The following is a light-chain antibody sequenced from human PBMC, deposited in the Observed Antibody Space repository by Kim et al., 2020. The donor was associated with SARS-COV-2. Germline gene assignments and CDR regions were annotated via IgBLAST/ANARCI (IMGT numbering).Light chain of an antibody. Sequence: ASPADRVTLPCRASQGVSSYLAWYQPKPAKAPKLLIYAASTLQSGVPSRFSGSGSGTDFTLTINSLQSEDFATYYCQQYYTYPRGTFGQGTKVDI. CDR3: QQYYTYPRGT. CDR1: QGVSSY. J-gene: IGKJ1*01. V-gene: IGKV1-8*01. CDR2: AAS.